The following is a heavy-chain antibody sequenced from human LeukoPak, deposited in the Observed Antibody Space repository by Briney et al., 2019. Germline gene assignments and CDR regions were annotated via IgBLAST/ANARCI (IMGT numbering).Heavy chain of an antibody. D-gene: IGHD2-21*02. Sequence: SETLSLTCTVSDGSITNYYWTWNRQPPGKGRMGIGYIYFSGSTYYNPSLKSRVTISIDTSKNQFSLKLMSVTAADTAVYYCARGTTVVVTAIRGYSLDYWGQGTLVTVSS. CDR3: ARGTTVVVTAIRGYSLDY. J-gene: IGHJ4*02. V-gene: IGHV4-59*12. CDR2: IYFSGST. CDR1: DGSITNYY.